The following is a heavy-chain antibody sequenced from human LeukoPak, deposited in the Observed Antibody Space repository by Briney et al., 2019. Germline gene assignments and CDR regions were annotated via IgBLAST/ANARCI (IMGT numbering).Heavy chain of an antibody. CDR2: ISYDGSNK. Sequence: PGGSLRLSCAASGFTFSSYGMHWVRQAPGKGLEWVAVISYDGSNKHYADSVKGRFTISRDNSKNTLYLQMNSLRAEDTAVYYCAKDKRYGSSWRPTLYYYYGMDVWGQGTTVTVSS. D-gene: IGHD6-13*01. CDR1: GFTFSSYG. CDR3: AKDKRYGSSWRPTLYYYYGMDV. V-gene: IGHV3-30*18. J-gene: IGHJ6*02.